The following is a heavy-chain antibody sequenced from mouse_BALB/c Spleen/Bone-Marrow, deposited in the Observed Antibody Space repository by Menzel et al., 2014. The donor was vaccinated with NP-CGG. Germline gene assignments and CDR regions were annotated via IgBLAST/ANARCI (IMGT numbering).Heavy chain of an antibody. J-gene: IGHJ4*01. V-gene: IGHV5-6*01. Sequence: EVHLVESGGDLVKPGGSLKLSCAASGFTFSTYGMSWVRQTPDKRLEWVATISSGGGYTYYPDSVKGRFTISRDNANNALYLQMSSLKSEDKAMYYCTRQRNWDHYAMDYWGQGTSVTVSS. CDR2: ISSGGGYT. CDR3: TRQRNWDHYAMDY. CDR1: GFTFSTYG. D-gene: IGHD4-1*01.